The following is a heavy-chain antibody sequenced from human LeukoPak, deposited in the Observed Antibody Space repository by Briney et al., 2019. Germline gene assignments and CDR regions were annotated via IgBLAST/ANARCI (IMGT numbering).Heavy chain of an antibody. CDR1: GDSLSSKSAA. CDR3: ARSISSLGRGFDP. CDR2: TYYRSKSYN. D-gene: IGHD3-10*01. Sequence: RSQTLSLTCGLSGDSLSSKSAAWSWSRQSPSKGLEWLGSTYYRSKSYNDYSVSVKGLINISPDPSKNQFSLQLNSVTPEDTAVYYCARSISSLGRGFDPWGQGTLVTVSS. J-gene: IGHJ5*02. V-gene: IGHV6-1*03.